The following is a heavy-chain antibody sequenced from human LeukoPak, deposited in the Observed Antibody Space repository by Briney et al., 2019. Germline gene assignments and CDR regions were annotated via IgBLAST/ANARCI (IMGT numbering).Heavy chain of an antibody. Sequence: PGGSLRLSCAASGFTFDDYGMSWVRQAPGKGLEWVSGINWNGGSTGYADSVKGRFTISRDNAKNSLYLQMNSLRAEDTALYYCARVLLGYCSSTSCYRRENFDYWGQGTLVTVSS. D-gene: IGHD2-2*01. CDR2: INWNGGST. V-gene: IGHV3-20*04. J-gene: IGHJ4*02. CDR1: GFTFDDYG. CDR3: ARVLLGYCSSTSCYRRENFDY.